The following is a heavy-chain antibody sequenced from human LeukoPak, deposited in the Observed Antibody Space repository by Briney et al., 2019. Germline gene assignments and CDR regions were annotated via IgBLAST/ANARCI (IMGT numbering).Heavy chain of an antibody. D-gene: IGHD6-19*01. CDR1: GYTFTGYY. V-gene: IGHV1-2*02. Sequence: GASVKVSCKASGYTFTGYYMHWVRQAPGQGLEWMGWINPNSGGTNYAQKFQGRVTMTRDTSISTAYMELSRLRSDDTAVYYCARSTSGLLSIEVAGTVDWFDPWGQGTLVTVSS. CDR2: INPNSGGT. J-gene: IGHJ5*02. CDR3: ARSTSGLLSIEVAGTVDWFDP.